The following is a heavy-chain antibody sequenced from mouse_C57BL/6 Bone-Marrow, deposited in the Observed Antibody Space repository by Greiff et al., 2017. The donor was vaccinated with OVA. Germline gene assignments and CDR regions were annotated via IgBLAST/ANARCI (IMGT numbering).Heavy chain of an antibody. V-gene: IGHV14-2*01. CDR2: IDPEDGET. Sequence: VQLKESGPELVRPGASVKISCKAPGYTFTSHWMQWVRQRTEQGLEWIGRIDPEDGETKYAPKFQGKATITADTSSNTAYLQLSSLTSEDTAVYYCARGPHLLWLRRGYFDYWGQGTTLTVSS. CDR3: ARGPHLLWLRRGYFDY. D-gene: IGHD2-2*01. CDR1: GYTFTSHW. J-gene: IGHJ2*01.